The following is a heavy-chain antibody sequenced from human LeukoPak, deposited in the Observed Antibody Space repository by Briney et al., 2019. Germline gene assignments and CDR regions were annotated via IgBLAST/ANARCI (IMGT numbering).Heavy chain of an antibody. CDR1: GGTFSSYA. V-gene: IGHV1-69*13. CDR3: AREGLGELTLDC. CDR2: IIPIFGTA. Sequence: SVKVSCKASGGTFSSYAISWVRQAPGQGLEWMGGIIPIFGTANYAQKFQGRVTITADESTSTAYMELSSLRSEDTAVYYCAREGLGELTLDCWGQGTLVTVSS. D-gene: IGHD3-16*01. J-gene: IGHJ4*02.